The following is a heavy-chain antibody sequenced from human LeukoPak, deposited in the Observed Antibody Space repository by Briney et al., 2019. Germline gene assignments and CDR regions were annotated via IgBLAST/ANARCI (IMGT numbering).Heavy chain of an antibody. V-gene: IGHV3-64D*06. CDR2: ISSNGDNT. CDR3: TRDSALLGVAFDL. CDR1: GFPFNTYA. D-gene: IGHD2-15*01. J-gene: IGHJ3*01. Sequence: PGGSLRLSCSASGFPFNTYAIHWVRQAPGKGLEYVAGISSNGDNTDFADSAKGRFTISGDNSKSTLFLQMNSLRAEDTAVYFCTRDSALLGVAFDLWGQGTVVTVSS.